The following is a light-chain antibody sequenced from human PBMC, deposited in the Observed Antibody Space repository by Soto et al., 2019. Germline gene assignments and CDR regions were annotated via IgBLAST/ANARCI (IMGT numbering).Light chain of an antibody. CDR2: WAS. Sequence: DIVMTQSPDSLAVSLGERATINCKSSQSVLFSSNNKNYLAWYQQKPGQPPKLLIYWASTRESGVPDRFSGSGSGTDFTLTISSLQAGDVAVYYCQQYYAIPYTFGQGTTLEIK. V-gene: IGKV4-1*01. J-gene: IGKJ2*01. CDR3: QQYYAIPYT. CDR1: QSVLFSSNNKNY.